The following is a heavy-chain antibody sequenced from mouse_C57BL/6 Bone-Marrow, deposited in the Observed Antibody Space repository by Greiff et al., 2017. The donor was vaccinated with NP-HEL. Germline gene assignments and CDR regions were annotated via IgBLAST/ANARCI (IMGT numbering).Heavy chain of an antibody. V-gene: IGHV1-81*01. CDR3: ARSRLLRDVDY. CDR2: IYPRSGNT. Sequence: VQLQQSGAELARPWASVKLSCKASGYTFTSYGISWVKQRPGQGLEWIGEIYPRSGNTYYNEKFKGKATLTADKSSSTAYMELRSLTSEDSAVYFWARSRLLRDVDYWGQGTTLTVSS. J-gene: IGHJ2*01. D-gene: IGHD1-1*01. CDR1: GYTFTSYG.